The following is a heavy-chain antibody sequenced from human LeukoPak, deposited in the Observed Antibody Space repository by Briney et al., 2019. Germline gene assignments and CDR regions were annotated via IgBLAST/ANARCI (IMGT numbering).Heavy chain of an antibody. Sequence: GGSLRLSCAASGFVFSGYSINWVRQAPGKGLEWVSYISESSSHTYYVNSVKGRFTISRDNAKNSLHLQMSSLRAEDTGIYYCARDRAVKARIGGMDVWGQGTTVIVSS. D-gene: IGHD3-16*01. V-gene: IGHV3-21*06. CDR1: GFVFSGYS. CDR2: ISESSSHT. CDR3: ARDRAVKARIGGMDV. J-gene: IGHJ6*02.